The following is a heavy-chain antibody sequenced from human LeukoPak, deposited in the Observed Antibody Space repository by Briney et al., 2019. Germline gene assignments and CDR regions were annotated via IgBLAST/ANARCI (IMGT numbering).Heavy chain of an antibody. Sequence: AGRSLRLSCAASGFTFDDYAMHWVRQAPGKGLEWVSGISWNSGSIGYADSVKGRFTISRDNAKNSLYLQINSLRAEDTAVYYCARERGYCGGDCYIRDAFDIWGQGTMVTVSS. J-gene: IGHJ3*02. V-gene: IGHV3-9*01. CDR1: GFTFDDYA. D-gene: IGHD2-21*02. CDR2: ISWNSGSI. CDR3: ARERGYCGGDCYIRDAFDI.